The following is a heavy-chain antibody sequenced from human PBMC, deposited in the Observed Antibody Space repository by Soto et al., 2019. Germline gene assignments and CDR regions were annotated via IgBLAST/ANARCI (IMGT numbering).Heavy chain of an antibody. V-gene: IGHV3-30*18. D-gene: IGHD6-13*01. CDR2: ISYDGSNK. J-gene: IGHJ4*02. CDR1: GFTFSSYG. Sequence: GGSLRLSCAASGFTFSSYGMHWVRQAPGKGLEWVAVISYDGSNKYYADSVKGRFTISRDNSKNTLYLQMNSLRAEDTAVYYCAKVTGVPSSSSPGFDYWGQGTLVTVSS. CDR3: AKVTGVPSSSSPGFDY.